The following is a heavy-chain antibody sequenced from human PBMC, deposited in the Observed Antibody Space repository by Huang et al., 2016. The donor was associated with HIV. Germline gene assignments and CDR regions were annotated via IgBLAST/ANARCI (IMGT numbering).Heavy chain of an antibody. V-gene: IGHV1-8*03. CDR2: MNPNSGDT. Sequence: QVQLVQSGAEVKKPGASVKVYCKASASTFTSYQINWVRQATGQGLDWMGWMNPNSGDTGDAQKFQGRVTITRNTSISTACMGLSSLRSEDTAVYYCARSSGDYDFWTGYRLGWFDPWGQGTLVTVSS. CDR1: ASTFTSYQ. J-gene: IGHJ5*02. CDR3: ARSSGDYDFWTGYRLGWFDP. D-gene: IGHD3-3*01.